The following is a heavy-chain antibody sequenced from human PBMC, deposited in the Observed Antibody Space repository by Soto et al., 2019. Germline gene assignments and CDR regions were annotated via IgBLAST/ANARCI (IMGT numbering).Heavy chain of an antibody. D-gene: IGHD5-12*01. V-gene: IGHV1-69*08. CDR1: GGTFSSYT. J-gene: IGHJ5*02. CDR3: ARDLTIQSYSGYDPRLLGAINWFDP. Sequence: QVQLVQSGAEVKKPGSSVKVSCKASGGTFSSYTISWVRQAPGQGLEWMGRIIPILGIANYAQKFQGRVTTTADKSTSTAYMELSSLRSEDTAVYYCARDLTIQSYSGYDPRLLGAINWFDPWGQGTLVTVSS. CDR2: IIPILGIA.